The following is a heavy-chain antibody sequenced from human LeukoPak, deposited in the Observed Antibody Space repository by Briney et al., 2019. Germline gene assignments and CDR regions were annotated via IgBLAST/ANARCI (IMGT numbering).Heavy chain of an antibody. V-gene: IGHV4-30-4*08. J-gene: IGHJ6*03. D-gene: IGHD1-26*01. CDR2: IYYSGST. Sequence: SETLSLTCTVSGGSISSGDYYWSWIRQPPGKGLEWIGYIYYSGSTYYNPYLKSRVTISVDTSKNQFSLKLSSVTAADTAVYYCANGIVGAPDYYMDVWGKGTRSPSP. CDR3: ANGIVGAPDYYMDV. CDR1: GGSISSGDYY.